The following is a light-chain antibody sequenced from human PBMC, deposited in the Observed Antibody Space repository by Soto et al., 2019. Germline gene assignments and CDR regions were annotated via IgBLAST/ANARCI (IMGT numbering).Light chain of an antibody. CDR3: QNYNSALGT. J-gene: IGKJ1*01. CDR1: QGISNY. V-gene: IGKV1-27*01. CDR2: AAS. Sequence: DIQMTQSPSSLSASVGDRVTITCRASQGISNYLAWYQQKPGKVPKLLIYAASTLQSAVPPRFSGSGSGTDFALTISSLQPEDVATYYCQNYNSALGTFGQGTKVEIK.